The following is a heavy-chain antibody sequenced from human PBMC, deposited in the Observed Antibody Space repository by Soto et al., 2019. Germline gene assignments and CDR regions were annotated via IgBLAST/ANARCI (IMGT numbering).Heavy chain of an antibody. CDR3: ARDLDAFDT. Sequence: EVQLVQSGGGLVQPGGSLRLSCAGYGVTVTSNYMNWVRQAPGNGLEWVSVIYSGENAYYADSVAGRFTISRDNSKYTLYLQMNSLRVEDTAVYYCARDLDAFDTWGQGTTVIVSS. J-gene: IGHJ3*02. CDR1: GVTVTSNY. CDR2: IYSGENA. V-gene: IGHV3-53*01.